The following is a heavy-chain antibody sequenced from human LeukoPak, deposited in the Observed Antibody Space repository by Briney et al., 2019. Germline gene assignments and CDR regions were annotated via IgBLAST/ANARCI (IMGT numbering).Heavy chain of an antibody. CDR3: ARENSGPDY. Sequence: PGGSLRLSCVASGYTFNYYNMNWVRQAPGKGLEWVSFITSSSTTMYYADSVKGRFTISRDNAKNSLFLQMNSLRAEDTGVYYCARENSGPDYWGQGTLVTVSS. CDR2: ITSSSTTM. CDR1: GYTFNYYN. J-gene: IGHJ4*02. V-gene: IGHV3-48*04. D-gene: IGHD5-12*01.